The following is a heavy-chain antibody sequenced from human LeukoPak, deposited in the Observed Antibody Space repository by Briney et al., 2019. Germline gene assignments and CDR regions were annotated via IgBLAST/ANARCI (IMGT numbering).Heavy chain of an antibody. CDR1: GYSFTSYW. CDR3: ARRIVGATYGMDV. J-gene: IGHJ6*02. CDR2: IYPAVSNT. V-gene: IGHV5-51*01. Sequence: GGSLTISCKGSGYSFTSYWFGWVRQLPGKDLEGMGIIYPAVSNTRYSPSFQGQVTNSADKTISTAYLQWSSLKASDIAMYYCARRIVGATYGMDVWGQGTTVTVPS. D-gene: IGHD1-26*01.